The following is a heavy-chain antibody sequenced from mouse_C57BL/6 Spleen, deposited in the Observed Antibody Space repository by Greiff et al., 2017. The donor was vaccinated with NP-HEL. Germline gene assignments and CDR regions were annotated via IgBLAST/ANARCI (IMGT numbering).Heavy chain of an antibody. J-gene: IGHJ4*01. V-gene: IGHV1-39*01. CDR2: INPNYGTT. Sequence: VQLQQSGPELVKPGASVKISCKASGYSFTDYNMNWVKQSNGKSLEWIGVINPNYGTTTYNQKFKAKATLTVDKSSSTAYMQLKSLTSEDSAVYYCARNYGSSYDYAMDYWGQGTSVTVSS. CDR3: ARNYGSSYDYAMDY. D-gene: IGHD1-1*01. CDR1: GYSFTDYN.